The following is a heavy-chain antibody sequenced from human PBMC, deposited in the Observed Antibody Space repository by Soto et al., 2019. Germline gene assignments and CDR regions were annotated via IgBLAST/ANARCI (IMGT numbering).Heavy chain of an antibody. CDR1: GFTFSSYS. D-gene: IGHD5-18*01. Sequence: GGSLRLSCAASGFTFSSYSMNWVCQAPGKGLEWVSSISSSSSYIYYADSVKGRFPISRDNAKNSLYLQMNSLRAEDTAVYYCARGAGDTAMDKNWFDPWGQGTLVTVYS. J-gene: IGHJ5*02. V-gene: IGHV3-21*01. CDR3: ARGAGDTAMDKNWFDP. CDR2: ISSSSSYI.